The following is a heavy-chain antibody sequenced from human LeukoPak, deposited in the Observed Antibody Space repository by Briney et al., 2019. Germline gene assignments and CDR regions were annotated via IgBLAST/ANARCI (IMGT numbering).Heavy chain of an antibody. V-gene: IGHV1-2*02. J-gene: IGHJ3*02. Sequence: GASVKVSCKASGYTFTGYYMHWVRQAPGQGLEWMGWINPNSGGTNYAQKLQGRVTMTRDMSTSTVYMELSSLRSEDTAVYYCARGSDTMIVVVGEGDAFDIWGQGTMVTVSS. D-gene: IGHD3-22*01. CDR3: ARGSDTMIVVVGEGDAFDI. CDR2: INPNSGGT. CDR1: GYTFTGYY.